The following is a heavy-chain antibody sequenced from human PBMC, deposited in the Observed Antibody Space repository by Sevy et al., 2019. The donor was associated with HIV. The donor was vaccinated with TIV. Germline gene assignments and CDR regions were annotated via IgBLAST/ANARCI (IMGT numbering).Heavy chain of an antibody. CDR3: AKGSKATDSAFDL. Sequence: GGSLRLSCTASGFTFSNHAMHWVRQGPGKGPEWVAFIRNDGSHEYYADSVKGRFTISRDNSKNTLYLQMNSLRPEDTAVFYCAKGSKATDSAFDLWGQGTMVTVSS. V-gene: IGHV3-30*02. CDR2: IRNDGSHE. D-gene: IGHD1-26*01. CDR1: GFTFSNHA. J-gene: IGHJ3*01.